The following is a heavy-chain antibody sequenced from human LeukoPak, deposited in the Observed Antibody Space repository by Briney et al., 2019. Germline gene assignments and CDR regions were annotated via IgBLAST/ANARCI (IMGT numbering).Heavy chain of an antibody. J-gene: IGHJ4*02. CDR1: GFTFSSYA. D-gene: IGHD1-26*01. Sequence: GRSLRLSCAAPGFTFSSYAMHWVRQAPGKGLDWVAVISYDGSNKYYADSVKGRFTISRDNSKNTLYLQMNSLRAEDTAVYYCARDREWELLRYYFDYWGQGTLVTVSS. V-gene: IGHV3-30*04. CDR2: ISYDGSNK. CDR3: ARDREWELLRYYFDY.